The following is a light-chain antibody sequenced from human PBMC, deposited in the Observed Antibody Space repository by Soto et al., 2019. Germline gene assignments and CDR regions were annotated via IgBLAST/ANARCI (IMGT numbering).Light chain of an antibody. V-gene: IGKV3-15*01. CDR1: QSFNSN. Sequence: EIILTQSPATLSVSPGERATLSCRASQSFNSNLAWYQQKPGQAPRLLIYGASTRATGIPARFSGSGSGTEFTLTISSLQAEDFVIYYCQQYNTWPPGTFGQGTKVEIK. J-gene: IGKJ1*01. CDR3: QQYNTWPPGT. CDR2: GAS.